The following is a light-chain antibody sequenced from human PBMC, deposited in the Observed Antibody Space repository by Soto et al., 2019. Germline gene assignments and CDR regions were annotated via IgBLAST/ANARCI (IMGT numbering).Light chain of an antibody. CDR3: QQYGSSPWT. Sequence: EIVLTKSPGTLSLSPGERATLSCSASQSVSSSYLAWYQQKPGQAPRLLIYGASSRATGIPDRFSGSGSGTDFTLTISRLEPEDFAVYYCQQYGSSPWTFGQGTKGDI. CDR1: QSVSSSY. V-gene: IGKV3-20*01. J-gene: IGKJ1*01. CDR2: GAS.